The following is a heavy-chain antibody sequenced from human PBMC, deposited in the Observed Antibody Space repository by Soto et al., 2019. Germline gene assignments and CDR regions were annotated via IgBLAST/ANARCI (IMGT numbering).Heavy chain of an antibody. J-gene: IGHJ4*02. Sequence: GGSLRLSCAASGFTFSDYYMSWIRQAPGKGLEWISSTSSSGGTIHYADSVQGRFTISRDNAKNSLYLQMDSLRADDTAVYYCAREIRKLGYCVSTSCPFDFWGQGTLVTVSS. D-gene: IGHD2-2*01. V-gene: IGHV3-11*01. CDR1: GFTFSDYY. CDR2: TSSSGGTI. CDR3: AREIRKLGYCVSTSCPFDF.